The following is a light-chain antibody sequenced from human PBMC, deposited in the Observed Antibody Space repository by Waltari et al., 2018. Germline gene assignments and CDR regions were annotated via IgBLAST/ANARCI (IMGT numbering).Light chain of an antibody. CDR1: QGVGSN. CDR2: GAS. V-gene: IGKV3-15*01. Sequence: EVVMTQSPATLSVFPGERATLSCRASQGVGSNLAWYQQKPGQAPRLLIYGASTRATGIPVRFSGSGSGREFTLTISSLQSEDCAIYYCQQYNNWPETFGQGTKVDIK. J-gene: IGKJ1*01. CDR3: QQYNNWPET.